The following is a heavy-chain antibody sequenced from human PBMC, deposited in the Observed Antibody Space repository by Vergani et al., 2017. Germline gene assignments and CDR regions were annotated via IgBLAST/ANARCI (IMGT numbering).Heavy chain of an antibody. Sequence: VQLVESGGGLVQPGGSLRLSCSTFGFTFSSYAMYWVRQAPGKGLEFVSSISTNGGTTYYADSVKGRFTISRDNSKNTLYLQMNSLRAEDTAVYYCARAAGPTGNYYYMDVWGKGTTVTVSS. D-gene: IGHD1-14*01. CDR3: ARAAGPTGNYYYMDV. V-gene: IGHV3-64*04. J-gene: IGHJ6*03. CDR1: GFTFSSYA. CDR2: ISTNGGTT.